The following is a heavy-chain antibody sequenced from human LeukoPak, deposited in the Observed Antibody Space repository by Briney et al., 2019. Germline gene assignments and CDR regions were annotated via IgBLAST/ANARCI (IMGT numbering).Heavy chain of an antibody. Sequence: GASVKVSCKASGGTFSSYAISWVRQAPGQGLEWMGGIIPIFGTANYAQKFQGRVTITADESTSTAYMELSSLRSEDTAVNYCGVPRSPSYYYGMDVWGQGTTVTVSS. CDR3: GVPRSPSYYYGMDV. J-gene: IGHJ6*02. V-gene: IGHV1-69*13. D-gene: IGHD3-10*01. CDR1: GGTFSSYA. CDR2: IIPIFGTA.